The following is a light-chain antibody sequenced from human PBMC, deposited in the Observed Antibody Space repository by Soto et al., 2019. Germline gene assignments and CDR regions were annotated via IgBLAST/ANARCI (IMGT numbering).Light chain of an antibody. V-gene: IGKV1-27*01. Sequence: GGRVINNSRASQSISNYLTWYQQEPGKAPKLLIYAASTLQSGVPSRFSGSGSGTDFTLTTSRLHPEDGATYYCQSQNSAPPTFGRGTKVDI. CDR3: QSQNSAPPT. CDR2: AAS. CDR1: QSISNY. J-gene: IGKJ3*01.